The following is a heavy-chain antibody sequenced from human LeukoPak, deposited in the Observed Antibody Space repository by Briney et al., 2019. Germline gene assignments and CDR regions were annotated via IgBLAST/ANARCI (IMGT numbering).Heavy chain of an antibody. D-gene: IGHD6-13*01. J-gene: IGHJ1*01. V-gene: IGHV4-39*07. CDR1: GGSISSSSYN. CDR3: ARDWKYSSSSRYFQH. Sequence: PSETLSLTCTVSGGSISSSSYNWGWIRQPPGKGLEWIGSIYYSGSTYYNPSLKSRVTISVDTSKNQFSLKLSSVTAADTAVYYCARDWKYSSSSRYFQHWGQGTLVTVSS. CDR2: IYYSGST.